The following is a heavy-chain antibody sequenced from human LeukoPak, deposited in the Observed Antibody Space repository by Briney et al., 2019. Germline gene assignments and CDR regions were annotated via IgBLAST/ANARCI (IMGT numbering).Heavy chain of an antibody. CDR3: AKGPRNLVVVIASF. D-gene: IGHD2-21*01. CDR1: GFTFSTLA. Sequence: GGSLRLSCAASGFTFSTLAMSWVRQAPGKGLEWVSAISGSGGSTYYADSVKGRFTISRDNSKNTLYLQMNSLRAEDTAVYYCAKGPRNLVVVIASFWGQGTMVTVSS. CDR2: ISGSGGST. V-gene: IGHV3-23*01. J-gene: IGHJ3*01.